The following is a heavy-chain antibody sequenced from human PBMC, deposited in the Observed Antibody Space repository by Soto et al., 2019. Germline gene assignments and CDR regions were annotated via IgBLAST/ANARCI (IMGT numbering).Heavy chain of an antibody. CDR1: GFTFDDYA. CDR2: ISWNSGSI. D-gene: IGHD2-15*01. V-gene: IGHV3-9*01. Sequence: HPWGSLRLSCAASGFTFDDYAMHWVRQAPGKGLEWVSGISWNSGSIGYADSVKGRFTISRDNAKNSLYLQMNSLRAEDTALYYYAEGHILVVVAAKADDAFDIWGQGTMVTVSS. CDR3: AEGHILVVVAAKADDAFDI. J-gene: IGHJ3*02.